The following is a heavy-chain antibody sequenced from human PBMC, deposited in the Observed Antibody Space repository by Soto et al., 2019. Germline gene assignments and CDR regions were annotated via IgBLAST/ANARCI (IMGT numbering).Heavy chain of an antibody. Sequence: GGSLRLSCAASGFTFSSYAMSWVRQAPGKGLEWVSAISGSGGSTYYADSVKGRFTISRDNSKNTLYLQMNSLRAEDTVVYYCAKDQGWTPTTNFEYWGQGTLVTVSS. V-gene: IGHV3-23*01. CDR1: GFTFSSYA. J-gene: IGHJ4*02. D-gene: IGHD1-26*01. CDR3: AKDQGWTPTTNFEY. CDR2: ISGSGGST.